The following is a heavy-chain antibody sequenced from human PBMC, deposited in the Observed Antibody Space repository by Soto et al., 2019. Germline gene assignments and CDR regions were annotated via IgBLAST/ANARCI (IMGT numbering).Heavy chain of an antibody. CDR1: GFTFSSYE. CDR2: ISSSGSTI. CDR3: ARGSSGWYGGRY. Sequence: HPGGSLRLSCAASGFTFSSYEMNWVRQAPGKGLEWVSYISSSGSTIYYADSVKGRFTVSRDNAKNSLYLQMNSLRAEDTAVYYCARGSSGWYGGRYWGQGTLVTVSS. D-gene: IGHD6-19*01. V-gene: IGHV3-48*03. J-gene: IGHJ4*02.